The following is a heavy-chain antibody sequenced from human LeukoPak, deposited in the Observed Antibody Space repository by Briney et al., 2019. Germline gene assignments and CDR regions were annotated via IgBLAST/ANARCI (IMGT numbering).Heavy chain of an antibody. Sequence: GGSQRLSCAASGFKFSDHYIDLGGQAPGQRLHLVGRSRNKASSYTTEYAASVEGRFTISRDVSESSLYLQMNSLRTEDTAVYYCGRIAINANNGMDVWGQGTTVTVSS. CDR1: GFKFSDHY. CDR2: SRNKASSYTT. J-gene: IGHJ6*02. V-gene: IGHV3-72*01. D-gene: IGHD1/OR15-1a*01. CDR3: GRIAINANNGMDV.